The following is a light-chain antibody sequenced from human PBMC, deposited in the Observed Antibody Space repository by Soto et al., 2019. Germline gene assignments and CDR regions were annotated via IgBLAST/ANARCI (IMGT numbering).Light chain of an antibody. CDR3: QQSYSSLVT. CDR2: TSS. Sequence: IEMTQSPASLSASVGDGVTITCRASQTIATYLNWFQHKSGRAPKLLIYTSSSVNSGVSSRFRGSGSGTDFTLTINDVQPEDSATYYCQQSYSSLVTFGAGTKVEIK. V-gene: IGKV1-39*01. CDR1: QTIATY. J-gene: IGKJ4*01.